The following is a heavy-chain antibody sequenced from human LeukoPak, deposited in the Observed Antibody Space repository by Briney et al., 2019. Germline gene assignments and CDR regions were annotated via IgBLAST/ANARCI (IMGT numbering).Heavy chain of an antibody. J-gene: IGHJ4*02. V-gene: IGHV3-11*01. CDR2: ISSSGSTI. CDR1: GFTFSDYY. CDR3: AREDIGGERQLDY. Sequence: SGGSLRLSCAASGFTFSDYYMSWIRQAPGKGLEWVSYISSSGSTIYYADSVKGRFTISRDNAKNSLYLQMNSLRAEDTAVYYCAREDIGGERQLDYWGQGTLVTVSS. D-gene: IGHD1-26*01.